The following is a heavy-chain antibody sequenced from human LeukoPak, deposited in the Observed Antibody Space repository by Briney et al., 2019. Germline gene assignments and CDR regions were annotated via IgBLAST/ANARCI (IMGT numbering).Heavy chain of an antibody. CDR3: ARDKFRYCSGSLEY. CDR1: VYTFTCYY. Sequence: ASVTVSFKSSVYTFTCYYMHWVRQAPGQGLEWMGWINPNSGGTNYAQKFQGRVTMTRDTSISTAYMELSRLRSDDTAVYYCARDKFRYCSGSLEYWGQGILVTVSS. D-gene: IGHD3-10*01. V-gene: IGHV1-2*02. J-gene: IGHJ4*02. CDR2: INPNSGGT.